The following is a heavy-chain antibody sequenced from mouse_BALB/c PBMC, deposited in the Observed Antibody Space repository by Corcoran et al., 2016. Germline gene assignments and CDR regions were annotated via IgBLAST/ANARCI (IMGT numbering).Heavy chain of an antibody. Sequence: EVQLQQSGPELVKPGASVKMSCKASGYTFTSYVMLWVKQKPGQGLEWIGYINPYNDGTKYNEKFKGKATLTSDKSSSTAYMELSSLTSEDSAVYYCARKHYGSSYGYFDVWGAGTTVTVSS. V-gene: IGHV1S136*01. J-gene: IGHJ1*01. CDR3: ARKHYGSSYGYFDV. CDR2: INPYNDGT. CDR1: GYTFTSYV. D-gene: IGHD1-1*01.